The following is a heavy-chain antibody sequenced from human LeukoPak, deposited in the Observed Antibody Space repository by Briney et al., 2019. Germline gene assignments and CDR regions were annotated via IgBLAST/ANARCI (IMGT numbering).Heavy chain of an antibody. CDR3: TRHDPQDYYGSGSPIDY. Sequence: GGSLRLSCAASGFTFSSYGMSWVRQAPGKGLEWVSDFSASGGDTYYADSVRGRFTISRDNSKNTLYLQMNSLKTEDTAVYYCTRHDPQDYYGSGSPIDYWGQGTLVTVSS. J-gene: IGHJ4*02. CDR2: FSASGGDT. V-gene: IGHV3-23*01. D-gene: IGHD3-10*01. CDR1: GFTFSSYG.